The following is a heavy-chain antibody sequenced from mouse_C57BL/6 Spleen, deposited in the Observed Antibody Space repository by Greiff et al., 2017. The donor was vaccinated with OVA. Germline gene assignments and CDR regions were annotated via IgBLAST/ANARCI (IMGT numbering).Heavy chain of an antibody. CDR1: GYTFTSYW. D-gene: IGHD1-1*01. V-gene: IGHV1-69*01. J-gene: IGHJ1*03. CDR2: IDPSDSYT. CDR3: ARNYYGSSYWYFDV. Sequence: QVQLKQPGAELVMPGASVKLSCKASGYTFTSYWMHWVKQRPGQGLEWIGEIDPSDSYTNYNQKFKGKSTLTVDNSSSTAYMQLSSLTSEDSAVYYCARNYYGSSYWYFDVWGTGTTVTVSS.